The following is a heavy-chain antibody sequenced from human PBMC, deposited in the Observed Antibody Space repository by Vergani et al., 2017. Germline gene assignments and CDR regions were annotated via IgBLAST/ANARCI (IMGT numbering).Heavy chain of an antibody. CDR2: ISYDGSNK. J-gene: IGHJ4*02. V-gene: IGHV3-30*03. CDR1: GFTFSSYG. D-gene: IGHD2-2*01. CDR3: ARGYCSSTSCYGYFDY. Sequence: QVQLVESGGGVVQPGRSLRLSCAASGFTFSSYGMHWVRQAPGKGLEWVAVISYDGSNKYYADSVKGRFTISRDNSKNTLYLQMNSLRAEDTAVYYCARGYCSSTSCYGYFDYWGQGTLVTVSS.